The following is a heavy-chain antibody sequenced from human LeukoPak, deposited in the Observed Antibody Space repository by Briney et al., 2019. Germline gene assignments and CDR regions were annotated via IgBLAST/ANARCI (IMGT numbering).Heavy chain of an antibody. CDR2: INPNSGGT. CDR1: GYTFTGYY. CDR3: ARDSDSSGWYWFDP. J-gene: IGHJ5*02. Sequence: GASVKVSCKASGYTFTGYYMHWVRQAPGQGLEWMGWINPNSGGTNYAQKFQGRVTMTRDTPISTAYMELSRLRSDDTAVYYCARDSDSSGWYWFDPWGQGTLVTVSS. V-gene: IGHV1-2*02. D-gene: IGHD6-19*01.